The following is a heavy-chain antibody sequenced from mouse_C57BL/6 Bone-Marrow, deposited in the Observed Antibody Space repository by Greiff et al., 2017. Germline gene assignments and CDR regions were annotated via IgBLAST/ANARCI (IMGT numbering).Heavy chain of an antibody. Sequence: VQLQQSGAELVRPGASVKLSCKASGYTFTSYGMRWVKQRPGQGLEWIGEIDPGSGNTYYNEKFKGKATLTADKSSSTAYMELRSLTSEDSAVYFCASYDDGYYYYFEDWGKGTTVTVSS. V-gene: IGHV1-81*01. D-gene: IGHD1-1*01. CDR3: ASYDDGYYYYFED. J-gene: IGHJ1*03. CDR2: IDPGSGNT. CDR1: GYTFTSYG.